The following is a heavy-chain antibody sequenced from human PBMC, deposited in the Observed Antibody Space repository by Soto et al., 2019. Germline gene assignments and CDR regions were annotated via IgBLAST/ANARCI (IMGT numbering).Heavy chain of an antibody. CDR3: VKEGGMKHFDF. CDR2: VTWNSVAT. Sequence: EVQLVESGGGLVQPGRSLRLSCTASGFIFDNHAMHWVRQAPGKGLEWVAGVTWNSVATGYADSVKGRFTISRDNAKNSLYLQMNSLSAEDTAVYFCVKEGGMKHFDFWGRGTVVTVSS. D-gene: IGHD3-16*01. CDR1: GFIFDNHA. V-gene: IGHV3-9*01. J-gene: IGHJ2*01.